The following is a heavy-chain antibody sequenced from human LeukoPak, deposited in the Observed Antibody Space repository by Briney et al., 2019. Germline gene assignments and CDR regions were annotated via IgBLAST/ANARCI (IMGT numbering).Heavy chain of an antibody. Sequence: PGGFLRLSCAASGFTFSDYYMSWIRQAPGKGLEWVSYISSSSSYTNYADSVKGRFTISRDNAKNSLYLQMNSLRAEDTAVYYCAREPKGYSYAGYWGQGTLVTVSS. V-gene: IGHV3-11*06. D-gene: IGHD5-18*01. CDR2: ISSSSSYT. CDR1: GFTFSDYY. J-gene: IGHJ4*02. CDR3: AREPKGYSYAGY.